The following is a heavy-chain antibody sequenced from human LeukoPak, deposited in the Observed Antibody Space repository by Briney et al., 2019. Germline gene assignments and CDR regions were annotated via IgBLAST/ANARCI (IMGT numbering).Heavy chain of an antibody. CDR1: GGSVSSSAYY. D-gene: IGHD3-10*01. J-gene: IGHJ6*02. CDR2: IYYSGST. CDR3: ARGLLRWFGNIYYYYGMDV. Sequence: PSETLSLTCTVSGGSVSSSAYYWGWIRQPPGKGLEWIGSIYYSGSTYYNPSLKSRVTISVDTSKNQFSLKLTSVTAADTAVYYCARGLLRWFGNIYYYYGMDVWGQGTTVTVSS. V-gene: IGHV4-39*01.